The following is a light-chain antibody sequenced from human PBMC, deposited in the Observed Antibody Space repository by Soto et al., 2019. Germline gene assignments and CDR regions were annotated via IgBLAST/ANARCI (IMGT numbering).Light chain of an antibody. Sequence: QSVLTQPASVSGSPGQSITISCTGSSSDVGGYNFVSWYQHHPGKAPQLMIYEVTDRPSGVSNRFSGSKSGNTASLTISGLQAEDEAGYYCSSYTTSSTRVFGTGTKVTVL. J-gene: IGLJ1*01. CDR1: SSDVGGYNF. V-gene: IGLV2-14*01. CDR2: EVT. CDR3: SSYTTSSTRV.